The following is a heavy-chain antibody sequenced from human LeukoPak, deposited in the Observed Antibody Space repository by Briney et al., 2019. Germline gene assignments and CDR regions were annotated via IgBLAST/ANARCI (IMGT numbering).Heavy chain of an antibody. J-gene: IGHJ6*03. CDR1: GYTFGDYG. D-gene: IGHD6-19*01. V-gene: IGHV3-21*01. CDR3: AKDGVLAGRYYYYYYMDV. CDR2: ISTSSSYI. Sequence: PGGSLRLSCAASGYTFGDYGMSWVRQVPGKGLEWVSFISTSSSYIYYADSVKGRFTISRDNARNSLYLQMNSLRAEDTAVYYCAKDGVLAGRYYYYYYMDVWGKGTTVTISS.